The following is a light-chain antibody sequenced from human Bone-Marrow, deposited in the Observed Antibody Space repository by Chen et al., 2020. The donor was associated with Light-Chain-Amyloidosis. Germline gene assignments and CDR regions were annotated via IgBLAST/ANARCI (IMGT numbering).Light chain of an antibody. CDR2: AAS. CDR1: QSISSY. V-gene: IGKV1-39*01. J-gene: IGKJ3*01. Sequence: DIQMTQSPSSLSASVGDRVTITCRASQSISSYLNWYQQKPGKAPKLLIYAASSLQSGVPSRFSGSGSETDFTLTISSLQPEDFATYYCQQSYSTPGLFTFGPGTKVDIK. CDR3: QQSYSTPGLFT.